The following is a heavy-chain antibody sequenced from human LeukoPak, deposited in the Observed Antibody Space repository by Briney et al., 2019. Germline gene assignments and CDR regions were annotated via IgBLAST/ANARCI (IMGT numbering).Heavy chain of an antibody. J-gene: IGHJ4*02. CDR2: IYTSGST. Sequence: SETLSLTCTVSGCSISSYYWSWIRQPAGKGLEWIGRIYTSGSTNYNPSLKSRVTISVDKSKNQFSLKLSSVTAADTAVYYCARDRYSQYYDSSGYLGDYYFDYWGQGTLVTVSS. D-gene: IGHD3-22*01. CDR1: GCSISSYY. V-gene: IGHV4-4*07. CDR3: ARDRYSQYYDSSGYLGDYYFDY.